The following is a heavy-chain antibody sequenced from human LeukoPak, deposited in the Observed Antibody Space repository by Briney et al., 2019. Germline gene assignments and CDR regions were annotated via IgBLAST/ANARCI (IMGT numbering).Heavy chain of an antibody. CDR1: GYTFTSYY. J-gene: IGHJ4*02. CDR3: ARDRTIAAHTQSDY. CDR2: INPSAGST. V-gene: IGHV1-46*01. D-gene: IGHD6-6*01. Sequence: ASVKVSCKASGYTFTSYYMHWARQAPGQGLEWVGIINPSAGSTSYARKFQGRVTMTRDTSTSTVYMELSSLRSEDTAVYYCARDRTIAAHTQSDYWGQGTLVTVSS.